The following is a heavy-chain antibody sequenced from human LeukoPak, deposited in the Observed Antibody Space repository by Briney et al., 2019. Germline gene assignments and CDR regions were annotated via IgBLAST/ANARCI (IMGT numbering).Heavy chain of an antibody. CDR3: AKDPTGYYYDSSGYLLPDY. Sequence: GGSLRLSCAASGFTFSSYGMHWVRQAPGKGLEWVAFIRYDGSNKYYADSVKGRFTISRDNSKNMLYLQMNGLRAEDTAVYHCAKDPTGYYYDSSGYLLPDYWGQGTLVTVSS. D-gene: IGHD3-22*01. CDR2: IRYDGSNK. J-gene: IGHJ4*02. CDR1: GFTFSSYG. V-gene: IGHV3-30*02.